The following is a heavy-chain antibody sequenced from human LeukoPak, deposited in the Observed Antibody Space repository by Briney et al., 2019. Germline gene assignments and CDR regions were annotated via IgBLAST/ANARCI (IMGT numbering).Heavy chain of an antibody. D-gene: IGHD5-18*01. CDR1: GFTISSNY. Sequence: GGSLRLSCAASGFTISSNYMNWVRQAPGKGLEWVSYISSSGSTIYYADSVKGRFTISRDNAKNSLYLQMNSLRAEVTAVYYCARGLGYSYGPPRYYYYYMDVWGKGTTVTVSS. J-gene: IGHJ6*03. CDR3: ARGLGYSYGPPRYYYYYMDV. CDR2: ISSSGSTI. V-gene: IGHV3-11*04.